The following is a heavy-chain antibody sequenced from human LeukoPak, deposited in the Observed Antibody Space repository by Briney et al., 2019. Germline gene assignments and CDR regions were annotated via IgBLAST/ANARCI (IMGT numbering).Heavy chain of an antibody. CDR2: INPNSGGT. Sequence: RASVKVSCKASGYTFTGYYMHWVRQAPGQGLEWMGWINPNSGGTNYAQKFQGRVTMTRDTSISTAYMELSSLRSEDTAVYYCATGRYYDSSGFLFYWGQGTLVTVSS. CDR3: ATGRYYDSSGFLFY. CDR1: GYTFTGYY. V-gene: IGHV1-2*02. D-gene: IGHD3-22*01. J-gene: IGHJ4*02.